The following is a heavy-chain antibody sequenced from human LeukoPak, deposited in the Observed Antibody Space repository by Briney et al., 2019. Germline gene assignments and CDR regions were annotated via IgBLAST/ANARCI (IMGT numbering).Heavy chain of an antibody. D-gene: IGHD6-6*01. V-gene: IGHV4-4*07. J-gene: IGHJ4*02. Sequence: SETLSLTCTVSGGSISSNYWSWIRQPAGKGLEWIGRIYSSGSANYNPSLKSRVTMSVDTSKNQFSLMLSSVTAAGTAVYYCARSIAARREFDYWGQGTLVTVSS. CDR3: ARSIAARREFDY. CDR1: GGSISSNY. CDR2: IYSSGSA.